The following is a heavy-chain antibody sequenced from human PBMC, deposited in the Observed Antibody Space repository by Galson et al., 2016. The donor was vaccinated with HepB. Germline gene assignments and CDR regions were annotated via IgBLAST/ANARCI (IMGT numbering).Heavy chain of an antibody. Sequence: SVKVSCKASGYTFTSYYMHWVRQAPGQGLEWMGIINPSGGSTSYAQKFQGRVTMTRDTSTSTVYMELSSLRSEDTAVYYGARVHFPYDSSGYDFDYWGQGTLVSVSS. CDR3: ARVHFPYDSSGYDFDY. CDR1: GYTFTSYY. V-gene: IGHV1-46*03. D-gene: IGHD3-22*01. CDR2: INPSGGST. J-gene: IGHJ4*02.